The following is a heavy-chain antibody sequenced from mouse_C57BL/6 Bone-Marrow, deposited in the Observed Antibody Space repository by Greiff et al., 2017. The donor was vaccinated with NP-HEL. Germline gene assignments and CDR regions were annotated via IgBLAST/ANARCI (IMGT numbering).Heavy chain of an antibody. D-gene: IGHD1-1*01. CDR2: INPGSGGT. CDR3: ARERGYDGSSWNAMDY. J-gene: IGHJ4*01. Sequence: QVQLQQSGAELVRPGTSVKVSCKASGYAFTNYLIEWVKQRPGQGLEWIGVINPGSGGTNYNEKFKGKATLTADKSSSTAYMQLSSLTSEDSAVYFCARERGYDGSSWNAMDYWGQGTSVTVSS. CDR1: GYAFTNYL. V-gene: IGHV1-54*01.